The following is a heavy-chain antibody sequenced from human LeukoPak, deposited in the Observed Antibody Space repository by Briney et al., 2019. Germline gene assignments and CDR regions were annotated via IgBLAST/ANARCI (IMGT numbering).Heavy chain of an antibody. Sequence: SETLSLTCAVYGGSFSGHYWSWIRQPPGKGLEWIGEINHSGSTNYNPSLKSRVTISVDTSKNQFSLKLSSVTAADTAVYYCASTYCSSTSCCYFGDVWAKGPRSPSPQ. V-gene: IGHV4-34*01. J-gene: IGHJ6*04. CDR3: ASTYCSSTSCCYFGDV. D-gene: IGHD2-2*01. CDR2: INHSGST. CDR1: GGSFSGHY.